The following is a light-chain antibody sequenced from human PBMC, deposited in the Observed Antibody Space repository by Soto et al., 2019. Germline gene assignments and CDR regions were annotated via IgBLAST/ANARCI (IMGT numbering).Light chain of an antibody. CDR3: QQYGRSPLLYT. J-gene: IGKJ2*01. V-gene: IGKV3-20*01. CDR2: GAS. CDR1: QSVTSNF. Sequence: ENVLTQSPGTLSLSPGERATLSCRASQSVTSNFLAWYQQKPGQAPRLLIYGASTRAAGVPDRFSGSGYGTDFTLTITRLEPEDFAVYYCQQYGRSPLLYTLGQGTKLGV.